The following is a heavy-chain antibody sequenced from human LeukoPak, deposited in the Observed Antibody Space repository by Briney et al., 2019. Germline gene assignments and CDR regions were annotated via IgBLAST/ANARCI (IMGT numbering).Heavy chain of an antibody. CDR2: INHSGNT. CDR3: ARQGDFWSGYYHNPWFDP. J-gene: IGHJ5*02. D-gene: IGHD3-3*01. Sequence: SETLSLTCAVYGGSFNSYYWSWIRQPPGKGLEWIGEINHSGNTNYNPSLKSRVTISVDTSKNQFSLKLSSVTAADTAVYYCARQGDFWSGYYHNPWFDPWGQGTLVTVSS. V-gene: IGHV4-34*01. CDR1: GGSFNSYY.